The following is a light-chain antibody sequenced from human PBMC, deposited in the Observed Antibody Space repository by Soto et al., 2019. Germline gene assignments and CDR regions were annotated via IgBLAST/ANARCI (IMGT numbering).Light chain of an antibody. J-gene: IGKJ4*01. CDR3: QQSYSTIT. CDR2: AAS. V-gene: IGKV1-39*01. CDR1: QSISSY. Sequence: DIQMTQSPSSLSAAVGDRVTITCRASQSISSYLNWYQQKPGKAPKLLIYAASSLQSGVPSRFSGSGSGTHFTLTISSLQPEDFATYYCQQSYSTITFGGGTKVEIK.